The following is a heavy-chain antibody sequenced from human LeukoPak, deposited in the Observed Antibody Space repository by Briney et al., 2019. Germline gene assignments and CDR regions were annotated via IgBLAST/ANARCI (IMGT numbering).Heavy chain of an antibody. CDR1: GGTFSSYA. CDR2: IIPIFGTA. CDR3: ARAYCGGDCYPIYYYMDV. V-gene: IGHV1-69*01. D-gene: IGHD2-21*01. J-gene: IGHJ6*03. Sequence: SVKVSCKASGGTFSSYAISWVRQAPGQGLEWMGGIIPIFGTANYAQKFQGRVTITADESTSTAYMELSSLRSEGTAVYYCARAYCGGDCYPIYYYMDVWGKGTTVTVSS.